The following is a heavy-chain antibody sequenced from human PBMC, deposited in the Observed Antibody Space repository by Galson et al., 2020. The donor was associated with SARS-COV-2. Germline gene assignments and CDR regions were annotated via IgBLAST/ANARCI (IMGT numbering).Heavy chain of an antibody. Sequence: GESLKISCAASGFTFSSYEMNWVRQAPGKGLEWVSYISSSGSTIYYADSVKGRFTISRDNAKNSLYLQMNSLRAEDTAVYYGARGQQQLVTYYYYYYYMDVWGKGTTVTVSS. CDR1: GFTFSSYE. D-gene: IGHD6-13*01. J-gene: IGHJ6*03. CDR2: ISSSGSTI. V-gene: IGHV3-48*03. CDR3: ARGQQQLVTYYYYYYYMDV.